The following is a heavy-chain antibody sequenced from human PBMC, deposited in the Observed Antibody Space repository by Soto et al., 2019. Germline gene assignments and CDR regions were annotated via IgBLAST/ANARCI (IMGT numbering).Heavy chain of an antibody. CDR1: GFTFGDYA. CDR2: IRSKAYGGTT. D-gene: IGHD6-13*01. CDR3: TTLGGAAAGYYFDY. Sequence: GGSLRLSCTASGFTFGDYAMSWFRQAPGKGLEWVGFIRSKAYGGTTEYAASVKGRFTISRDDSKSIAYLQMNSLKTEDTAVYYCTTLGGAAAGYYFDYWGQGTLVTVSS. V-gene: IGHV3-49*03. J-gene: IGHJ4*02.